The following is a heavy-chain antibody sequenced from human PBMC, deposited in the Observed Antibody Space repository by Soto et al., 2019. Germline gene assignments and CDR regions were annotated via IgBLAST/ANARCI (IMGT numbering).Heavy chain of an antibody. J-gene: IGHJ1*01. CDR2: ISGSGGST. CDR3: ARDRVESGYPEYFQH. D-gene: IGHD3-22*01. Sequence: GGSLRLSCAASQFNLNNYVVHWVRQAPGKGLEWVSAISGSGGSTYYADSVKGRFTISRDNSKNTLYLQMNSLRAEDTAVYYCARDRVESGYPEYFQHWGQGTLVTVSS. CDR1: QFNLNNYV. V-gene: IGHV3-23*01.